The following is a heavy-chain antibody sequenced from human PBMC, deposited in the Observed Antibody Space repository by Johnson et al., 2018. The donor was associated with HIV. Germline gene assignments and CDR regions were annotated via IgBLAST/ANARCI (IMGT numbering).Heavy chain of an antibody. CDR2: ISWNSGSR. V-gene: IGHV3-9*01. Sequence: VQLVESGGGLVQPGRSLRLSCAASGFTFDDYAMHWVRQAPGKGLEWVSGISWNSGSRYYGDSVKGRFTISRDNSKNSLYLQMNSLRTEDTALYYCAKAQGSLPVEIYAFDIWGQGTMVTVSS. CDR3: AKAQGSLPVEIYAFDI. CDR1: GFTFDDYA. J-gene: IGHJ3*02. D-gene: IGHD1-26*01.